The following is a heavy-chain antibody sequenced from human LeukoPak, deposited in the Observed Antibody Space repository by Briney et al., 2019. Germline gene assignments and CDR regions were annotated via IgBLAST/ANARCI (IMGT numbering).Heavy chain of an antibody. V-gene: IGHV4-31*03. D-gene: IGHD3-9*01. CDR1: GVSISSGGYY. CDR3: ASLTYDILTGHIMDV. J-gene: IGHJ6*02. CDR2: IYYSGST. Sequence: PSETLSLTCTVSGVSISSGGYYWSWIRQLPGKGLEWIGYIYYSGSTYYNPSLKSRVIISVDTSKNQFSLKLSSVTAADTAVYYCASLTYDILTGHIMDVWGQGTTVTVSS.